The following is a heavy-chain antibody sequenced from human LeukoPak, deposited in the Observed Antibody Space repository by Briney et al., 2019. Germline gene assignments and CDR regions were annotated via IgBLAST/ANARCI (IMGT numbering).Heavy chain of an antibody. CDR2: IYPDDSDT. D-gene: IGHD1-26*01. Sequence: EPPKISCKASGYSFTSYWIAWVRQMPGKGLESMGIIYPDDSDTKYNPSFQGQVTISADKSISTAYLQWSSLKASDTAMYYCARPFSGSYYSGGFDIWGQGTMVTVSS. CDR3: ARPFSGSYYSGGFDI. J-gene: IGHJ3*02. V-gene: IGHV5-51*01. CDR1: GYSFTSYW.